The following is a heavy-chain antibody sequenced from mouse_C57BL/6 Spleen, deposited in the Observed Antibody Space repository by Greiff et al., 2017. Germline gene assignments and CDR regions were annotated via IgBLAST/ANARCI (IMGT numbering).Heavy chain of an antibody. V-gene: IGHV1-26*01. J-gene: IGHJ2*01. D-gene: IGHD1-1*01. Sequence: EVHLVESGPELVKPGASVKISCKASGYTFTDYYMNWVKQSHGKSLEWIGDINPNNGGTSYNQKFKGKATLTVDKSSSTAYMELRSLTSEDSAVYYCARNYYGSSFDYWGQGTTLTVSS. CDR2: INPNNGGT. CDR1: GYTFTDYY. CDR3: ARNYYGSSFDY.